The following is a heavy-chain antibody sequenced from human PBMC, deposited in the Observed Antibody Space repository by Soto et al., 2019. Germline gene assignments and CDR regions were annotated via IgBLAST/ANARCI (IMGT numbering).Heavy chain of an antibody. V-gene: IGHV4-59*12. CDR2: ISYTGST. Sequence: SETLSLTCTVSGDSISSYYWSWIRQPPGKGLEWVGYISYTGSTIYNPSLKSRVTISVDTSKNQFSLKLSSVTAAVTVVYFCGRGAYNWNYGLFDPWGQGTLVTVSS. D-gene: IGHD1-7*01. J-gene: IGHJ5*02. CDR3: GRGAYNWNYGLFDP. CDR1: GDSISSYY.